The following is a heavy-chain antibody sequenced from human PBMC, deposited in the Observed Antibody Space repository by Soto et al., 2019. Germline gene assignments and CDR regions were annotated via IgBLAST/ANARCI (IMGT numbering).Heavy chain of an antibody. CDR2: IRAYNGNT. Sequence: QVQLVQSGAEVKKPGASVKVSCKASGYTFTSYGISWVRQAPGQGLEWMGWIRAYNGNTKYAQKLQVGVTTTPDTSTSTAYMELRSLRSDDTAVYYCARDAAIGMNDYWGQGTLVTVSS. V-gene: IGHV1-18*01. J-gene: IGHJ4*02. D-gene: IGHD1-20*01. CDR1: GYTFTSYG. CDR3: ARDAAIGMNDY.